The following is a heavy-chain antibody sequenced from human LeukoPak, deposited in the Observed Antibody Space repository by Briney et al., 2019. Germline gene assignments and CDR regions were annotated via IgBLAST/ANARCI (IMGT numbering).Heavy chain of an antibody. Sequence: GGSLRLSCAASGFNFNLYGMIWLRQAPGKGLDWVTFIGYDGGNKYYTDSVKGRFTSSRDKCPNTLYQQMDSLRAEDTAIYFCAKNRPLGSAFDAFEIWGPRTMVSVSS. V-gene: IGHV3-23*01. J-gene: IGHJ3*02. CDR1: GFNFNLYG. CDR3: AKNRPLGSAFDAFEI. D-gene: IGHD3-10*01. CDR2: IGYDGGNK.